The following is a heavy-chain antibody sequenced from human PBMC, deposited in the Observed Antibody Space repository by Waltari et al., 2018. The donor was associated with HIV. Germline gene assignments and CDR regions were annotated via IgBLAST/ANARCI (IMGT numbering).Heavy chain of an antibody. CDR2: ISATGKT. D-gene: IGHD6-19*01. J-gene: IGHJ5*02. Sequence: EVQLLESGGGLVQPGGSLRLSCAASGFNFRAYIMTWVRQAPGEGLEWVSGISATGKTYYAHSVKGRFTISRDNSKNTLSLLMNSLRVEDTAVYYCAKISVGIPVAGTKVSWGQGTLVTVSS. CDR3: AKISVGIPVAGTKVS. CDR1: GFNFRAYI. V-gene: IGHV3-23*01.